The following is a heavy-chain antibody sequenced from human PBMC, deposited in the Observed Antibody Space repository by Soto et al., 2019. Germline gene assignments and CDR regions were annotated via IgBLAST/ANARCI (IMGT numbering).Heavy chain of an antibody. CDR2: INHSGST. CDR3: ARGRFVYSWFDP. J-gene: IGHJ5*02. Sequence: SETLSLTCTVYGGSFSGYYWSWIRQPPGKGLEWIGEINHSGSTNYNPSLKSRVTISVDTSKNQFSLKLSSVTAADTAVYYCARGRFVYSWFDPWGQGTLVTVSS. CDR1: GGSFSGYY. D-gene: IGHD2-15*01. V-gene: IGHV4-34*01.